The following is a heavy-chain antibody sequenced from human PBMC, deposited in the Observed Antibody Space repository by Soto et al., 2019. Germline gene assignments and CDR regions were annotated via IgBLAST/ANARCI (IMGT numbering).Heavy chain of an antibody. V-gene: IGHV4-59*01. Sequence: SETLSLTCTVSGGSISSYYWSWIRQPPGKGLEWIGYIYYSGSTNYNPSLKSRVTISVDTSKNQFSLKLSSATAADTAVYYCARVTEIAAAAAADYYGMDVWGQGTTVTAP. D-gene: IGHD6-13*01. J-gene: IGHJ6*02. CDR1: GGSISSYY. CDR3: ARVTEIAAAAAADYYGMDV. CDR2: IYYSGST.